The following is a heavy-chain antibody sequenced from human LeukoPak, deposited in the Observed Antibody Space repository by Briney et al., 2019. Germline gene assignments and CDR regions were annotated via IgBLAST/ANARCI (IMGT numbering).Heavy chain of an antibody. CDR1: GFTFSNSW. V-gene: IGHV3-15*01. J-gene: IGHJ4*02. CDR2: IKSKTDGGTT. CDR3: NTNFTYYDFWSGDTLIDY. Sequence: PGGPLRLSCAASGFTFSNSWMSWVRQAPGKGLEWVGRIKSKTDGGTTDYAAPVKGRFTISRDDSKNTLYLQMNSLKTEDTAVYYCNTNFTYYDFWSGDTLIDYWGQGTLVAVSS. D-gene: IGHD3-3*01.